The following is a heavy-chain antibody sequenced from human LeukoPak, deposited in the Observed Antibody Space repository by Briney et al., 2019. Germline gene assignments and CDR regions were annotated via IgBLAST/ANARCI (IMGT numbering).Heavy chain of an antibody. Sequence: GGSLRLSCAASGFTFDDYTMHWVRQAPGKGLEWVSLISWDGSSTYYADSVKGRFTISRDNSKDSLYLQMNSLRTEDTALYYCAKDRRYYDSSGYLDYWGQGTLVTVSS. J-gene: IGHJ4*02. V-gene: IGHV3-43*01. CDR1: GFTFDDYT. CDR3: AKDRRYYDSSGYLDY. D-gene: IGHD3-22*01. CDR2: ISWDGSST.